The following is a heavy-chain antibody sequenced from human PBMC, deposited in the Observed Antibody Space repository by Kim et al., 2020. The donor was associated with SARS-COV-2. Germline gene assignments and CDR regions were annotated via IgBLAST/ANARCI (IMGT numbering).Heavy chain of an antibody. CDR2: IYSGGST. J-gene: IGHJ4*02. CDR1: GFTVSSNY. V-gene: IGHV3-66*01. Sequence: GGSLRLSCAASGFTVSSNYMSWVRQAPGKGLEWVSVIYSGGSTYYADSVKGRFTISRDNSKNTLYLQMNSLRAEDTAVYYCARKVAATPLVSDYWGQGTLVTVSS. D-gene: IGHD2-15*01. CDR3: ARKVAATPLVSDY.